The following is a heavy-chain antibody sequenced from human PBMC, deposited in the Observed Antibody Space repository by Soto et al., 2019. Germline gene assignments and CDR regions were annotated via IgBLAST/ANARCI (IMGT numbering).Heavy chain of an antibody. CDR3: AGWVRGSSTFDY. J-gene: IGHJ4*02. Sequence: SETLSLTCTVSGGSISSGGYYWSWIRQHPGKGLEWIGYIYYSGSTYYNPSLKSRVTISVDTSKNQFSLKLSSVTAADTAVYYCAGWVRGSSTFDYWGQGTLVTVSS. CDR2: IYYSGST. CDR1: GGSISSGGYY. V-gene: IGHV4-31*03. D-gene: IGHD3-10*01.